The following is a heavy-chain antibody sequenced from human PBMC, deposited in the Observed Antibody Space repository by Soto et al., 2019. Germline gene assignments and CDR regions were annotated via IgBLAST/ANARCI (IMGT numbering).Heavy chain of an antibody. Sequence: QVQLVQSGAEVKKPGSSVKVSCKASGGTFSSYAISWVRQAPGQGLEWMGGIIPIFGTANYAQKFQGRVTITADKSTSTAYMERSSLRSEDTAVYYCASRRFSVEYYDILTGYPSAEYFQHWGQGTLVTVSS. D-gene: IGHD3-9*01. V-gene: IGHV1-69*06. CDR3: ASRRFSVEYYDILTGYPSAEYFQH. CDR2: IIPIFGTA. CDR1: GGTFSSYA. J-gene: IGHJ1*01.